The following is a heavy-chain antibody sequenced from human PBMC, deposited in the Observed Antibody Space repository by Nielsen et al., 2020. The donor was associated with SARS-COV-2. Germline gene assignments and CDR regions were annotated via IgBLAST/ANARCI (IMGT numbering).Heavy chain of an antibody. CDR3: ARGQYDSII. J-gene: IGHJ3*02. CDR1: GFTFSTYT. D-gene: IGHD3-22*01. V-gene: IGHV3-53*01. Sequence: GGSLRLSCAASGFTFSTYTMNWVRQAPEKGLEWVSVIYSGGSTYYADSVKGRFTISRDNSKNTLYLQMNSLRAEDTAVYYCARGQYDSIIWGQGTMVTVSS. CDR2: IYSGGST.